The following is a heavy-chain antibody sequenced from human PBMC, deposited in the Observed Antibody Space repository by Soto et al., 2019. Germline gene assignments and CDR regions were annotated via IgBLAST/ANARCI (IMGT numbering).Heavy chain of an antibody. Sequence: GGSLRLSCAASGFTLSYYGMSWVRQAPGKGLEWVSAVSPNGQGIYYADSVRGRFTISRDISKNTVFLHMDSLRAEDTAVYYCEKDREYPRDYFHYWGQGTLVTVSS. CDR2: VSPNGQGI. J-gene: IGHJ4*02. V-gene: IGHV3-23*01. CDR3: EKDREYPRDYFHY. CDR1: GFTLSYYG. D-gene: IGHD6-6*01.